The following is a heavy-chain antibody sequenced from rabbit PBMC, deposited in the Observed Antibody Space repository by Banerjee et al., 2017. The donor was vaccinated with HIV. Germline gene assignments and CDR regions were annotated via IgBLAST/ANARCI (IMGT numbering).Heavy chain of an antibody. V-gene: IGHV1S40*01. J-gene: IGHJ4*01. D-gene: IGHD2-1*01. CDR3: ARDLYDDYGLTFNL. CDR1: GFSFSSSYY. Sequence: QSLEESGGDLVKPGASLTLTCTASGFSFSSSYYMCWVRQAPGKGLEWIACIYAGSSGSTYYASWAKGRFTISKTSSTTVTLQMTSLTAADTATYFCARDLYDDYGLTFNLWGPGTLVTVS. CDR2: IYAGSSGST.